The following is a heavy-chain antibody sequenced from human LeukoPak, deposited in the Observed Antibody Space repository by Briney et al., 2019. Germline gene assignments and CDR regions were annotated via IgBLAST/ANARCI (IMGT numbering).Heavy chain of an antibody. CDR1: GFTFSSYS. V-gene: IGHV3-21*01. Sequence: GGSLRLSCAASGFTFSSYSMNWVRQAPGKGLEWVSSISSSSSYIYYADSVKGRFTISRDNAKNSLYLQMNSLRAEDTAVYYCARRYCSGGSCFDWGQGTLVTVSS. CDR3: ARRYCSGGSCFD. D-gene: IGHD2-15*01. CDR2: ISSSSSYI. J-gene: IGHJ4*02.